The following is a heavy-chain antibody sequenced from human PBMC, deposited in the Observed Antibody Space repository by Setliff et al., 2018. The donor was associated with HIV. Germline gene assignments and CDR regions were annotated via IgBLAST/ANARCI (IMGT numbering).Heavy chain of an antibody. V-gene: IGHV4-39*07. Sequence: LSLTCTVSGGSISNSSYYWGWIRQPPGKGLEWIGNIYHSRSTYYNPSLKSRVGISVDTSKNQFSLKLSSMTAADTAMYYCARGGAVSADFDSWGQGTLVTVSS. CDR3: ARGGAVSADFDS. D-gene: IGHD3-16*01. J-gene: IGHJ5*01. CDR1: GGSISNSSYY. CDR2: IYHSRST.